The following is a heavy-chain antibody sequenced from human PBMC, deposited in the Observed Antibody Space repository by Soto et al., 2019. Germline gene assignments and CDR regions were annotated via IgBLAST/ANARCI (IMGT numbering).Heavy chain of an antibody. CDR2: ISSSGFSI. D-gene: IGHD6-6*01. J-gene: IGHJ6*02. Sequence: GGSLRLSCAASGLTFSSYNMNWVRQAPGKGLEWVSSISSSGFSINYADSVKGRFGISRDNAQNSLHLQMNNLRAEDTAVYYCARNESSNFYGMDVWGQGTTVTVSS. CDR1: GLTFSSYN. CDR3: ARNESSNFYGMDV. V-gene: IGHV3-21*01.